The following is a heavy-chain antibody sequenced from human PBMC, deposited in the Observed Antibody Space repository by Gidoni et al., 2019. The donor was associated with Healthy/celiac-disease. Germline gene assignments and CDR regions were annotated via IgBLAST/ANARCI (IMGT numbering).Heavy chain of an antibody. V-gene: IGHV1-18*01. Sequence: QVQLVQSGAEVKKPGASVKVSCKASGYTFTSYGISWVRQAPGQGLEWMGWISAYNGNTNYAQKLQGRVTMTTDTSTSTAYMELRSLRSDDTAVYYCAREGARQWGYYYYYGMDVWGQGTTVTVSS. D-gene: IGHD6-19*01. J-gene: IGHJ6*02. CDR3: AREGARQWGYYYYYGMDV. CDR1: GYTFTSYG. CDR2: ISAYNGNT.